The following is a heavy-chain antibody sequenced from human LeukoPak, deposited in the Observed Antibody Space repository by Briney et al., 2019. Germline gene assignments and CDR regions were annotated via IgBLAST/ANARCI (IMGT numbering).Heavy chain of an antibody. D-gene: IGHD2-2*01. CDR2: IYTSGSP. V-gene: IGHV4-4*07. CDR3: ARVHPFRYCSSTSCPGAWFDP. CDR1: GGSISSYY. J-gene: IGHJ5*02. Sequence: SETLSLTCTVSGGSISSYYWSWIRQPAGKGLEWIGRIYTSGSPNYNPSLKSRVTMSVDTSKNQFSLKLSSVTAADTAVYYCARVHPFRYCSSTSCPGAWFDPWGQGTLVTVSS.